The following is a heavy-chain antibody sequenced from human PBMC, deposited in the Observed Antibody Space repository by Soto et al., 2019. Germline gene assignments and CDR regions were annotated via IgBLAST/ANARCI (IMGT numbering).Heavy chain of an antibody. CDR2: IYTSGST. J-gene: IGHJ4*02. Sequence: QVQLQESGPGLVKPSETLSLTCTVSGGSISSYYWSWIRQPAGKGLAWIGRIYTSGSTNYNPSLKSRVTMSVDTSKNQFSLQLSSVTAADTGVYYGARASYGSGRVYSFDYWGQGTLVTVSS. CDR3: ARASYGSGRVYSFDY. V-gene: IGHV4-4*07. CDR1: GGSISSYY. D-gene: IGHD3-10*01.